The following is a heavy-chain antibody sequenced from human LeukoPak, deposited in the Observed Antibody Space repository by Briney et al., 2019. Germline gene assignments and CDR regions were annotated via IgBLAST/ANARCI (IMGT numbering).Heavy chain of an antibody. V-gene: IGHV3-48*02. J-gene: IGHJ4*02. CDR2: IRSSSSII. D-gene: IGHD3-16*01. CDR1: GFTFTSYS. Sequence: GGSLRLSCAASGFTFTSYSMNWVRQAPGKGLEWVSYIRSSSSIISYADSVKGRFTISSDNAKNSLYLQMNSLRDEDTAVYYCAGDDNWVFDSWGQGTLVTVSS. CDR3: AGDDNWVFDS.